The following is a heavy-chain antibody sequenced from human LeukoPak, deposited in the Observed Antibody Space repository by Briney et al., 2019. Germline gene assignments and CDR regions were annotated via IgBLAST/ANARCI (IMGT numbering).Heavy chain of an antibody. J-gene: IGHJ6*03. Sequence: GGSLRLSCEASGLNFNDAWMSWVRQAPGKGLEWVGFIRSKAYGGTTEYAASVKGRFTISRDDSRSIAYLQMNSLKTEDTAVYYCTQSIAARFDNYYYMDVWGKGTTVTVSS. V-gene: IGHV3-49*04. CDR1: GLNFNDAW. CDR2: IRSKAYGGTT. D-gene: IGHD6-6*01. CDR3: TQSIAARFDNYYYMDV.